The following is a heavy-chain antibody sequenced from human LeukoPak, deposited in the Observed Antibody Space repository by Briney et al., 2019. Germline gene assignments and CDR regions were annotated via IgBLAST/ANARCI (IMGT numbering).Heavy chain of an antibody. CDR3: AGLLDGSGGAFDY. V-gene: IGHV1-2*02. D-gene: IGHD3-10*01. CDR2: INPNSGGT. J-gene: IGHJ4*02. CDR1: GYTFTGYY. Sequence: ASVKVSCKASGYTFTGYYMHWVRQAPGQGLEWMGWINPNSGGTNYAQKFQGRVTMTRDTSISTAYMELSRLRSDDTAVYYCAGLLDGSGGAFDYWGQGTLVTVSS.